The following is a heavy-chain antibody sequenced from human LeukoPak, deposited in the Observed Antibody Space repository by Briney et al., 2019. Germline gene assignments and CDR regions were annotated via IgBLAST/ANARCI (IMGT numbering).Heavy chain of an antibody. V-gene: IGHV3-7*01. CDR1: GFTFSSYW. J-gene: IGHJ4*02. CDR3: AREEDIVVVTAMNYFDY. CDR2: IKQDGSEK. D-gene: IGHD2-21*02. Sequence: GGSLRLSCAASGFTFSSYWMSWVRQAPGKGLEWVANIKQDGSEKYYVDSVKGRFTISRDNAKNSLYLQMNSLRAEDTAVYYCAREEDIVVVTAMNYFDYWGQGTLVTVSS.